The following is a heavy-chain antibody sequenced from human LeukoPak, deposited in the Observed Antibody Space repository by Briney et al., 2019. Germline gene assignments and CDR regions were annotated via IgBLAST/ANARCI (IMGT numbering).Heavy chain of an antibody. Sequence: GGSLRLSCAASGFTVSSNSMSWVRQAPGKGLEWVGRIQRKTDGGTTDYAAPVKGRFTISRDDSKNTLYLQMNSLKTEDTAVYYCTSYNYYGSGSQQAFDYWGQGTLVTVSS. D-gene: IGHD3-10*01. V-gene: IGHV3-15*01. J-gene: IGHJ4*02. CDR1: GFTVSSNS. CDR2: IQRKTDGGTT. CDR3: TSYNYYGSGSQQAFDY.